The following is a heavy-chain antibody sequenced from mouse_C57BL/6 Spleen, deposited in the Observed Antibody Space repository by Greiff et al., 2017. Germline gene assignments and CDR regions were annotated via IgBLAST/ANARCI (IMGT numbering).Heavy chain of an antibody. J-gene: IGHJ3*01. CDR3: ARDGYYGSSFSWFAY. CDR1: GYTFTSYW. CDR2: INPSNGGT. Sequence: QVQLQQPGTELVKPGASVKLSCKASGYTFTSYWMHWVKPRPGQGLEWIGNINPSNGGTNYNEKFKSKATLTVDKSSSTAYMQLSSLTSEDSAVYYCARDGYYGSSFSWFAYWGQGTLVTVSA. V-gene: IGHV1-53*01. D-gene: IGHD1-1*01.